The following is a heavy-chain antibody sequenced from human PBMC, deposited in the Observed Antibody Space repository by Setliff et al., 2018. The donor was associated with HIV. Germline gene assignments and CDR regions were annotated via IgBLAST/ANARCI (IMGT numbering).Heavy chain of an antibody. J-gene: IGHJ5*01. V-gene: IGHV1-69*13. Sequence: SVKVSCKASGYTFTNYYIHWVRQAPGQGLEWMGGIIPIYGTPIYAQKFQGRVTITADHSTSTTYMELSGLTSEDTAVYYCARDRRDFRIKNWFDSWGQGTLVTSPQ. CDR1: GYTFTNYY. CDR2: IIPIYGTP. D-gene: IGHD2-21*02. CDR3: ARDRRDFRIKNWFDS.